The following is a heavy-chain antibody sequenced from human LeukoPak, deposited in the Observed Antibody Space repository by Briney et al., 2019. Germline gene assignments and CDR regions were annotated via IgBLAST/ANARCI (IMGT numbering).Heavy chain of an antibody. Sequence: QPGGSLRLSCAASGFTFSSYGMHWVRQAPGKGLECVAVISYDGSNKYYADSVKGRFTISRDNSKNTLYLQMNSLRAEDTAVYYCAKDAYSGSFRWFDPWGQGPLVTVSS. V-gene: IGHV3-30*18. J-gene: IGHJ5*02. CDR3: AKDAYSGSFRWFDP. CDR1: GFTFSSYG. CDR2: ISYDGSNK. D-gene: IGHD1-26*01.